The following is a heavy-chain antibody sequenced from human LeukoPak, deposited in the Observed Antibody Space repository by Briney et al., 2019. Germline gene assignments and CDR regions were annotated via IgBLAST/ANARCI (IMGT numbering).Heavy chain of an antibody. D-gene: IGHD3-22*01. CDR3: ARDRGYYYDSSGYRGRFYYYYMDV. CDR2: IIPIFGTA. Sequence: SVKVSCKASGYTFTGYYMHWVRQAPGQGLEWMGGIIPIFGTANYAQKFQGRVTITADKSTSTAYMELSSLRSEDTAVYYCARDRGYYYDSSGYRGRFYYYYMDVWGKGTTVTVSS. CDR1: GYTFTGYY. J-gene: IGHJ6*03. V-gene: IGHV1-69*06.